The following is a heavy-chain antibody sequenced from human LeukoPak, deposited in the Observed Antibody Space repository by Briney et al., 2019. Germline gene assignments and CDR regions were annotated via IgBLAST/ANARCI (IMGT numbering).Heavy chain of an antibody. V-gene: IGHV5-51*01. D-gene: IGHD6-6*01. CDR2: IYPGDSDT. J-gene: IGHJ4*02. CDR1: GYSFTSYW. CDR3: ARRGARIAARFLYYFDY. Sequence: GESLKISCKGSGYSFTSYWIGWVRQMPGKGLEWMGIIYPGDSDTRYSPSFQGQVTISADKSISTAYLQWSSLKASDTAMYYCARRGARIAARFLYYFDYWGQGTLVTVSS.